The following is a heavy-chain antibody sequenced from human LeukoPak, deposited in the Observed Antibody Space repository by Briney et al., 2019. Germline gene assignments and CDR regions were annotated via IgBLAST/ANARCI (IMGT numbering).Heavy chain of an antibody. Sequence: GGSLRLSCAASGFTFSSYGMHWVRQAPGKGLEWVAFIRYDGSNKYYADSVKGRFTISRDNAKNSLYLQMNSLRAEDTAVYYCARDSIWFGELLFDYWGQGTLVTVSS. CDR3: ARDSIWFGELLFDY. CDR2: IRYDGSNK. D-gene: IGHD3-10*01. V-gene: IGHV3-30*02. J-gene: IGHJ4*02. CDR1: GFTFSSYG.